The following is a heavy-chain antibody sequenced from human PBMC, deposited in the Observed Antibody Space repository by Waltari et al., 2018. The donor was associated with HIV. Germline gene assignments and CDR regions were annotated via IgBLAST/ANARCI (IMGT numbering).Heavy chain of an antibody. CDR1: GGSISSYY. CDR2: IYYSGST. J-gene: IGHJ6*02. Sequence: QVQLQESGPGLVKPSETLSLTCTVSGGSISSYYWSWIRQPPGKGLEWIGYIYYSGSTNYNPSLKSRVTISVDTSKNQFSLKLSSVTAADTAMYYCAREGYGMDVWGQGTTVTVSS. CDR3: AREGYGMDV. V-gene: IGHV4-59*01.